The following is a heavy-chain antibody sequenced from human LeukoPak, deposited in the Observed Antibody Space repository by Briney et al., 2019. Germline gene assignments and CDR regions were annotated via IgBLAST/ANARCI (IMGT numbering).Heavy chain of an antibody. CDR1: GFTFSSYA. D-gene: IGHD2-8*01. CDR3: AKNGVNYWYFDL. CDR2: ISGSGGGT. Sequence: PGESLRLSCAASGFTFSSYAMSWVRQAPGKGLEWVSGISGSGGGTYNADSVKGRFTISRDNSKNTLYLQMNSLRAEDTAVYYCAKNGVNYWYFDLWDRGTLVTVSS. V-gene: IGHV3-23*01. J-gene: IGHJ2*01.